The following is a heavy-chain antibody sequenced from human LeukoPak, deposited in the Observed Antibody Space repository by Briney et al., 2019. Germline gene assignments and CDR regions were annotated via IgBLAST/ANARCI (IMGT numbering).Heavy chain of an antibody. CDR3: ATTGSSVHCHY. CDR2: IKQDGSEK. Sequence: GGSLSLSCAASGFTFSSYWMSWVRRAPGKGLEWVANIKQDGSEKYYVHSVKGRFTISRDNAKNPLYLQMNSLRAEDTAVYYCATTGSSVHCHYWGQGTRVTVSS. CDR1: GFTFSSYW. V-gene: IGHV3-7*01. D-gene: IGHD2-15*01. J-gene: IGHJ4*02.